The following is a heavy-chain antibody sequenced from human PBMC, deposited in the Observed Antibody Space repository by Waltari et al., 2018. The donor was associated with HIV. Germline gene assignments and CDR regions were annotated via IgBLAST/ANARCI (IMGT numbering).Heavy chain of an antibody. CDR1: AYTCTSSG. V-gene: IGHV1-18*01. Sequence: QVQLGQSGAAARKTGALVKVCCMASAYTCTSSGIRWVRQAPGQGSEWMGWISSYNGHTNYAQKLQGRVTMTTDTSTNTAYMELRSLRSDDTAVYYWARVRSSSWSPWYIDYGGQGTPVTVSS. CDR2: ISSYNGHT. CDR3: ARVRSSSWSPWYIDY. J-gene: IGHJ4*02. D-gene: IGHD6-13*01.